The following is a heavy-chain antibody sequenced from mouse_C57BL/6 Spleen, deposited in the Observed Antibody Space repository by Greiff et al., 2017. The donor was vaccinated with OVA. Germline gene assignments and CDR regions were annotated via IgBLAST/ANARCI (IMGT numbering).Heavy chain of an antibody. CDR3: ARRHDGSFAY. CDR2: IDPSDSYT. J-gene: IGHJ3*01. Sequence: QVHVKQPGAELVMPGASVKLSCKASGYTFTSYWMHWVKQRPGQGLEWIGEIDPSDSYTNYNQKFKGKSTLTVDKSSSTAYMQLSSLTSEDSAVYYCARRHDGSFAYWGQGTLVTVSA. CDR1: GYTFTSYW. V-gene: IGHV1-69*01.